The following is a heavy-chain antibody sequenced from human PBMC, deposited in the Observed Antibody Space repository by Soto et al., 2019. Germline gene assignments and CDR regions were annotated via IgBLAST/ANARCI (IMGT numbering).Heavy chain of an antibody. CDR3: ASSYASDYYYGMDV. CDR1: GGTFSSYA. CDR2: IIPIFGTA. V-gene: IGHV1-69*13. J-gene: IGHJ6*02. Sequence: ASVKVSCKASGGTFSSYAISWVRQAPGQGLEWMGGIIPIFGTANYAQKFQGRVTITADESTGKADMELSSLRSEDTAVYYCASSYASDYYYGMDVWGQGTTVTVSS.